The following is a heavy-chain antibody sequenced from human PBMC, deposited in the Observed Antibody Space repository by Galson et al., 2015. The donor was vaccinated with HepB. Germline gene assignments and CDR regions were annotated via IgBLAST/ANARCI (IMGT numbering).Heavy chain of an antibody. V-gene: IGHV7-4-1*02. J-gene: IGHJ6*02. D-gene: IGHD6-13*01. CDR2: INANTGNP. CDR1: GYTFTNYP. CDR3: ARNQRMLNPAAGTKYYYYGMDV. Sequence: SVKVSCKASGYTFTNYPMNWVRQAPGQGLEWMGWINANTGNPTYAQGFTGRFVFSLDTSVNTAYLQISRLKAEDTAVYYCARNQRMLNPAAGTKYYYYGMDVWGQGTTVTVSS.